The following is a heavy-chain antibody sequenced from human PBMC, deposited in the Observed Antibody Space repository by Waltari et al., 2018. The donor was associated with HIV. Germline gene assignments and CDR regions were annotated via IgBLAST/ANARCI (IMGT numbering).Heavy chain of an antibody. CDR1: RFTFSSYE. CDR2: ISSSGTTI. CDR3: AIRSYYDSSGYYFL. Sequence: EVQLVESGGGLVQSGGSLRLSCTASRFTFSSYEMNWVRPAPGKGLEWVSYISSSGTTIYYADSVKGRFTISRDNAKNSLYLQMNSLRAEDTAVYYCAIRSYYDSSGYYFLWGQGTLVTVSS. J-gene: IGHJ4*02. D-gene: IGHD3-22*01. V-gene: IGHV3-48*03.